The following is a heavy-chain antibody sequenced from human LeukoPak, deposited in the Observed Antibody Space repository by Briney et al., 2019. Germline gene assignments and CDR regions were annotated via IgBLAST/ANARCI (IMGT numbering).Heavy chain of an antibody. Sequence: ASVMVSCKASGYTFTDYYMHWVRQAPGQGLEWMGRINPNSGGTNYAQDFQGRVTMTKDTSISTAYMELSRLRSDDTAVYYCATLSDSSSDYWGQGTLVTVSS. V-gene: IGHV1-2*06. CDR3: ATLSDSSSDY. J-gene: IGHJ4*02. CDR1: GYTFTDYY. D-gene: IGHD6-13*01. CDR2: INPNSGGT.